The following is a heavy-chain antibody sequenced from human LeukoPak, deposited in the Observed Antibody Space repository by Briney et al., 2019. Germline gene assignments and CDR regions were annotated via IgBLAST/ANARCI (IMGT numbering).Heavy chain of an antibody. CDR3: ARCLRRIAAAGGDWFDP. V-gene: IGHV7-4-1*02. CDR2: INTNTGNP. CDR1: GYTFTSYA. Sequence: ASVKVSCKASGYTFTSYAMNWVRQAPGQGLEWMGWINTNTGNPTYAQGFTGRFVFSLDTSVSTAYLQISSLKAEDTAVYYFARCLRRIAAAGGDWFDPWGQGTLVTVSS. J-gene: IGHJ5*02. D-gene: IGHD6-13*01.